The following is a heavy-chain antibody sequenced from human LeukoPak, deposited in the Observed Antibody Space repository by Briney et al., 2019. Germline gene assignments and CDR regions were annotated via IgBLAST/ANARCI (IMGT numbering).Heavy chain of an antibody. J-gene: IGHJ3*02. CDR2: ISSSSSTI. Sequence: GGSLRLSCAASGFTFSSYSMNWVRQAPGKGLEWVSYISSSSSTIYYADSVKGRFTISRDNAKNSLYLQMNSLRAEDTAVYYCASIVVVPAAEGRAFDIWGQGTMVTVSS. D-gene: IGHD2-2*01. V-gene: IGHV3-48*04. CDR1: GFTFSSYS. CDR3: ASIVVVPAAEGRAFDI.